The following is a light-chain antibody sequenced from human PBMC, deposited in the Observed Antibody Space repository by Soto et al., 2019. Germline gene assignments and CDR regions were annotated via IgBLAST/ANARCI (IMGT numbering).Light chain of an antibody. CDR2: DVS. CDR1: SSDVGGYNY. V-gene: IGLV2-14*01. Sequence: QSVLTQPASVSGSPGQSITISCTGTSSDVGGYNYVSWYQQHPGKAPKLMIYDVSNRPSGVSNRFSCSKSGNTASLTISGLQAEDEADYYCNSYTSSSTLLFGGGTKLTVL. J-gene: IGLJ2*01. CDR3: NSYTSSSTLL.